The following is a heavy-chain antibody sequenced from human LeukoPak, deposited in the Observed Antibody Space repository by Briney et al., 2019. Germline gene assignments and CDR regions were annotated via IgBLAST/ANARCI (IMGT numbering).Heavy chain of an antibody. J-gene: IGHJ4*02. D-gene: IGHD3-22*01. V-gene: IGHV3-33*01. Sequence: GGSLRLSCAASGFTFSSYGMHWVRQAPGKGLEWVAVIWYDGSNKYYADSVKGRFTISRDNSKNTLYLQMNSLRAEDTAVYYCARKYSSGYYYLDYWGQGTLVTVSS. CDR1: GFTFSSYG. CDR3: ARKYSSGYYYLDY. CDR2: IWYDGSNK.